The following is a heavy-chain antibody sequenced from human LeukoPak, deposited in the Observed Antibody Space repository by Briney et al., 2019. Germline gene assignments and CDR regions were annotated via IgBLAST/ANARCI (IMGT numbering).Heavy chain of an antibody. CDR3: AIGGYSYGYSPKYFDH. CDR1: GFTFSSYD. CDR2: ISGSGGST. J-gene: IGHJ4*02. V-gene: IGHV3-23*01. Sequence: GGSLRLSCAASGFTFSSYDMSWVRQAPGKGLEWVSGISGSGGSTYYADSVKGRFTISRDNSKNTLYLQMNSLRAEDTAVYYCAIGGYSYGYSPKYFDHWGQGTLVTVSS. D-gene: IGHD5-18*01.